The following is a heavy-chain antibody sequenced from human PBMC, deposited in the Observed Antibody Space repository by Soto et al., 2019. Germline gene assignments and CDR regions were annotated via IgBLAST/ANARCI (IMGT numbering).Heavy chain of an antibody. CDR2: ISYDGSNK. CDR1: KFTFSSYA. J-gene: IGHJ4*02. CDR3: ARETEGMDC. Sequence: GGSLRLSCVASKFTFSSYAMHWVRQAPGEGLEWVAIISYDGSNKYYADSVKGRFTISRDNSQNTLYLQMSSLRPEDTAVYYCARETEGMDCWGQGTLVTVSS. V-gene: IGHV3-30-3*01.